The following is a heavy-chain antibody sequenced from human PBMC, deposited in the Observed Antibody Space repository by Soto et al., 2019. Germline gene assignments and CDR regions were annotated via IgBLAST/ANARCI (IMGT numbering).Heavy chain of an antibody. J-gene: IGHJ4*02. CDR2: MYHSGST. Sequence: PSETPFPSYAVSCGSISRGGYSWSGIRQSPGKGLEWIGYMYHSGSTYYNPSLKSRVTISIDRSKNQFSLKLSSVTAADTAVYYCARVPDYWGQGILVTVSS. D-gene: IGHD2-2*01. CDR1: CGSISRGGYS. CDR3: ARVPDY. V-gene: IGHV4-30-2*06.